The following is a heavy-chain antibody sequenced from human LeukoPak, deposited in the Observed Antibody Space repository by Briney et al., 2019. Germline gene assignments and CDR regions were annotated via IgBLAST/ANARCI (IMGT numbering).Heavy chain of an antibody. CDR1: GFTFNIYS. CDR2: ISSSGSYI. Sequence: GGSLRLSCAASGFTFNIYSMNWVRQAPGKGLEWVSSISSSGSYIYYADSVKGRFTISRDNAKNSLYLQMNSLTAEDTALYYCARGASHYYDSTSYQGYWGQGTLVTVSS. J-gene: IGHJ4*02. CDR3: ARGASHYYDSTSYQGY. V-gene: IGHV3-21*01. D-gene: IGHD3-22*01.